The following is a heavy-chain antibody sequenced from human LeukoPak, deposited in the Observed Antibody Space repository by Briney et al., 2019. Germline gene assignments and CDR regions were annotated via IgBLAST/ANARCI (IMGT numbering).Heavy chain of an antibody. CDR3: VRGYDTSGYLRAFDI. J-gene: IGHJ3*02. D-gene: IGHD3-22*01. CDR1: GGSINNNKDY. CDR2: IFSSGTT. Sequence: NTSQTLSLTCTVTGGSINNNKDYWNWIRDPAGKGLEWIGRIFSSGTTNVNPSLKSRVTISVDTSKNLLSLKLSSVTAADTAVYYCVRGYDTSGYLRAFDIWGQGTMVTVSS. V-gene: IGHV4-61*02.